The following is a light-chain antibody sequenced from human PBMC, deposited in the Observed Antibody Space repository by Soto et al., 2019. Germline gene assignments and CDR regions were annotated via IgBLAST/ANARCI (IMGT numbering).Light chain of an antibody. Sequence: QSVLTQPASVSGSPGQSITIACTGTNTDVGGYNFVSWYQQHPMTAPKLIIYEVTKRPSGVSARFSGSKSANTASLTVSGLQAEDEADYYCNSYTSTNTYVFGTGTKVTVL. J-gene: IGLJ1*01. CDR3: NSYTSTNTYV. CDR1: NTDVGGYNF. V-gene: IGLV2-14*01. CDR2: EVT.